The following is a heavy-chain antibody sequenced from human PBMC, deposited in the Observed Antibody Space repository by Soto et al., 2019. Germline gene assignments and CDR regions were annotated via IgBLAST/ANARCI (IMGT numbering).Heavy chain of an antibody. CDR2: INPIVSMS. CDR1: GDTFSFYT. Sequence: QVQLVQSGTEVKKPGSSVKVSCKASGDTFSFYTINWVRQAPGLGLEWVGRINPIVSMSNYAQKFQGRASRTADKSTSTAYVELRSLRSDDTAMYFWAASYCSGYRAFDCWGQGALVIVSS. J-gene: IGHJ4*02. CDR3: AASYCSGYRAFDC. V-gene: IGHV1-69*02. D-gene: IGHD3-10*01.